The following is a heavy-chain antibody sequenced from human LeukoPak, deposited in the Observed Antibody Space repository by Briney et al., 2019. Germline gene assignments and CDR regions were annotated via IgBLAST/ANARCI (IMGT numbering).Heavy chain of an antibody. D-gene: IGHD1-7*01. CDR1: GYTFTTYD. Sequence: ASVKVSCKASGYTFTTYDINWVRQATGQGLEWMGWMNPNSGHTGYAQKFQGRVTMTRNTSISTAYMELSSLRSEDTAFYYCARGRVGPSRRTGTMVWFDPWGQGTLVTVSS. J-gene: IGHJ5*02. CDR2: MNPNSGHT. CDR3: ARGRVGPSRRTGTMVWFDP. V-gene: IGHV1-8*01.